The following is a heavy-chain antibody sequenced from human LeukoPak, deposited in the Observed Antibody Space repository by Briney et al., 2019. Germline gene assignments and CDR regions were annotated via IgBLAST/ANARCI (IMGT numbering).Heavy chain of an antibody. D-gene: IGHD5-18*01. V-gene: IGHV3-23*01. CDR3: AKVLFTPTSYGFDY. J-gene: IGHJ4*01. CDR2: ISGSGGST. CDR1: GFTFSSYA. Sequence: GGSLRLSCAASGFTFSSYAMTWVRQAPGKGLEWVSAISGSGGSTYYADSVKGRFTISRDNSKNTLYLQMSSLRAEDTAVYYCAKVLFTPTSYGFDYWGQGTLVPVSS.